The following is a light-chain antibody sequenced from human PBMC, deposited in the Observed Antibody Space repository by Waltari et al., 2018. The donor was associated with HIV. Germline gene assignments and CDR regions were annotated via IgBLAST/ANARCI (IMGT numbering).Light chain of an antibody. Sequence: EIVMTQSPATLSVSPGERATLSCRASQSVSTNLAWYQQKHGQAPRLLIYGASTRATGIPARFSGSGSGTEFTLTIRSLQSEDFAFYYCQQYNNWPRTFGQGTKVEIK. CDR3: QQYNNWPRT. CDR2: GAS. CDR1: QSVSTN. V-gene: IGKV3-15*01. J-gene: IGKJ1*01.